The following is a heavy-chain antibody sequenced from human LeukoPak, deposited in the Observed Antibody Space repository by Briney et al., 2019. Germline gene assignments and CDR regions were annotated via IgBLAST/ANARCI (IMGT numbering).Heavy chain of an antibody. J-gene: IGHJ6*03. CDR1: GFTFSSYS. D-gene: IGHD3-3*01. CDR2: ISSSSSTI. CDR3: ARDTPYYDFWSGYYYYYYMDV. Sequence: GGSLRLSCAASGFTFSSYSMNWVRQAPGKGLEWGSYISSSSSTIYYADSVKGRFSISRDNAKNSLYLQMNSLRAEDTAVYYCARDTPYYDFWSGYYYYYYMDVWGKGTTVTVSS. V-gene: IGHV3-48*01.